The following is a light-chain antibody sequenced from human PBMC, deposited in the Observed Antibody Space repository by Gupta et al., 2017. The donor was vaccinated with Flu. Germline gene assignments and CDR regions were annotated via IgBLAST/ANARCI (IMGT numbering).Light chain of an antibody. CDR1: SSNIGSNP. CDR3: AACDDILYGPV. J-gene: IGLJ3*02. CDR2: NNN. Sequence: RVTISCSGSSSNIGSNPVNWYQQVPGTAPKVLINNNNQRPSGVPERFSGSKSGSSASLAISGLQSEDEADYYCAACDDILYGPVFGGGTKLTVL. V-gene: IGLV1-44*01.